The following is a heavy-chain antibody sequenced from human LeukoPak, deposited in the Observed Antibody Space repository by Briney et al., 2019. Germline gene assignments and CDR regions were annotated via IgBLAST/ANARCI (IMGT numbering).Heavy chain of an antibody. CDR1: GYTFTGYY. J-gene: IGHJ5*02. CDR2: INPHNGDT. Sequence: GASVKVSCKASGYTFTGYYIHWLRQAPGQRPEWMGLINPHNGDTNYRQTFQGRVTMTSDTSISTVYMELNRLTFDDTAVYFCARDNIAEVPTALSYNWFDPWGQGTLVTVSS. CDR3: ARDNIAEVPTALSYNWFDP. V-gene: IGHV1-2*02. D-gene: IGHD2-2*01.